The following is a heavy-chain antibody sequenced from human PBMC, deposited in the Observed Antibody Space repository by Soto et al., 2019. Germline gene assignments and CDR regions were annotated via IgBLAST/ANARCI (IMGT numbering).Heavy chain of an antibody. CDR2: IYWDDDK. J-gene: IGHJ4*02. D-gene: IGHD7-27*01. CDR1: GFSLCTSGVG. V-gene: IGHV2-5*02. CDR3: AHSLIPNWGSRGAFDY. Sequence: QITLKESGPTLVKPTQTLTLTCTFSGFSLCTSGVGVGWNRQPPGKALEWLALIYWDDDKRYSPSLKSRLTITKDTSKNQVVLTMTNMDPVDTATYYCAHSLIPNWGSRGAFDYWGQGTLVTVSS.